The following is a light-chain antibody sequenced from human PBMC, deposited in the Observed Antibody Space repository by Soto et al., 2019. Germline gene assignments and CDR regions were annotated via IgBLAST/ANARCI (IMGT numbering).Light chain of an antibody. V-gene: IGKV1-39*01. CDR2: AAS. Sequence: DIQMTQSPSSLSASVGDRVSISCRASQSISNYLNWYQQKPGEAPKVLVYAASRLQSGVPPRFIGSGSGTDFTLTISTLQPEDSATYYCQQSYSTPWTFGQGTKVDIK. J-gene: IGKJ1*01. CDR3: QQSYSTPWT. CDR1: QSISNY.